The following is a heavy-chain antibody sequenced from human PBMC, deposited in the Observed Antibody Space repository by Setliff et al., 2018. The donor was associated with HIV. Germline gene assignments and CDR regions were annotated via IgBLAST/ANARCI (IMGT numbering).Heavy chain of an antibody. Sequence: LRLSCAASGFTFSNYVINWVRQAPGKGLEWISGISGSGVNSYYADSVKGRFTISRDNSKNTVYLQMNSLRAEDTAVYYCAKTSNTGYLFCSDYWGQGTLVTVSS. D-gene: IGHD3-9*01. V-gene: IGHV3-23*01. CDR3: AKTSNTGYLFCSDY. CDR2: ISGSGVNS. J-gene: IGHJ4*02. CDR1: GFTFSNYV.